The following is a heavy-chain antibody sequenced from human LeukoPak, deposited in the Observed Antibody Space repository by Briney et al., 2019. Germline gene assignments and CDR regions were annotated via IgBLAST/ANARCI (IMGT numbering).Heavy chain of an antibody. D-gene: IGHD3-9*01. Sequence: ASVKVSCKASGYTFTSYDINWVRQATGQGLEWMGWMNPNSGNTGYAQKFQGRVTMTRNTSISTAYMELSSLRSDDTAVYYCARTETDYDILTGPWGRGTLVTVSS. CDR1: GYTFTSYD. V-gene: IGHV1-8*01. J-gene: IGHJ5*02. CDR3: ARTETDYDILTGP. CDR2: MNPNSGNT.